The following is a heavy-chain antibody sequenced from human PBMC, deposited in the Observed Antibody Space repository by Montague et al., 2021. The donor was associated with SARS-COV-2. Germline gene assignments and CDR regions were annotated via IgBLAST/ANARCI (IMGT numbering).Heavy chain of an antibody. Sequence: SETLSLTCAVYGGSFSGYYWTWIRQSPGKGLEWIGEINHSGSTNYSPSLESRVAISVDTSKNQFSLKPNSVTAADTAIYYCARATVDINMILVVITSVNHYFDSWGQGTLVTVSP. V-gene: IGHV4-34*01. CDR3: ARATVDINMILVVITSVNHYFDS. J-gene: IGHJ4*02. CDR2: INHSGST. CDR1: GGSFSGYY. D-gene: IGHD3-22*01.